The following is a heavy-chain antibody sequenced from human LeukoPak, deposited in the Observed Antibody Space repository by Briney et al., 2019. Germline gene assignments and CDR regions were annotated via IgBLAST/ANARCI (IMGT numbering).Heavy chain of an antibody. J-gene: IGHJ4*02. CDR3: AKPYGSGWSAFDS. V-gene: IGHV3-30*02. CDR1: GFTFSSYA. D-gene: IGHD6-19*01. CDR2: IWYDGSNK. Sequence: GGSLRLSCAASGFTFSSYAMHWVRQAPRKGLEWVAVIWYDGSNKYYADSVKVRFTISRDNSKNTLYLQMNSLRAEDTAVYYCAKPYGSGWSAFDSWGQGTLVTVSS.